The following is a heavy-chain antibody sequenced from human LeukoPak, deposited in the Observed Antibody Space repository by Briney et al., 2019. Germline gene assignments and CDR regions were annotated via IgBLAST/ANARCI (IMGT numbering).Heavy chain of an antibody. CDR1: GFTFSSYA. D-gene: IGHD6-6*01. V-gene: IGHV3-30-3*01. CDR3: ARVWIAARIENDY. CDR2: ISYDGSNK. J-gene: IGHJ4*02. Sequence: PGGSLRLSCAASGFTFSSYAMHWVRQAPGKGLEWVAVISYDGSNKYYADSVKGRFTISRDNSKNTLYLQMNSLRAEDTAVYYCARVWIAARIENDYWGQGTLVTVSS.